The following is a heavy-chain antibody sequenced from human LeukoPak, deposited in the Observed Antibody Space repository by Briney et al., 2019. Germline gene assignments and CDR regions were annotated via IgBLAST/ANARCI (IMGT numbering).Heavy chain of an antibody. CDR2: IKQDGSEK. V-gene: IGHV3-7*01. J-gene: IGHJ3*02. Sequence: PGGSLRLSCAASGFTFSSYWMSWVRQAPGKGLEWVANIKQDGSEKYYVDSVKGRFTISRDNAKNSLYLQMNSLRAEDTAVYYCAREYYYDSSGYDAFDIWGQGTMVTVSS. CDR3: AREYYYDSSGYDAFDI. CDR1: GFTFSSYW. D-gene: IGHD3-22*01.